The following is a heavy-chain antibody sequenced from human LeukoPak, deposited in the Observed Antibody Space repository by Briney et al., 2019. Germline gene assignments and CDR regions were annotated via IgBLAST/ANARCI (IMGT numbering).Heavy chain of an antibody. J-gene: IGHJ4*02. D-gene: IGHD2-21*02. V-gene: IGHV4-59*08. Sequence: SETLSLTCTVSGGSISSYCWSWIRQPPGEGLEWIGYIYYSGSTNYNPSLKSRVTISVDTSKNQFSLKLSSVTAADTAVYYCASGGDFHSFDYWGQGTLVTVSS. CDR3: ASGGDFHSFDY. CDR1: GGSISSYC. CDR2: IYYSGST.